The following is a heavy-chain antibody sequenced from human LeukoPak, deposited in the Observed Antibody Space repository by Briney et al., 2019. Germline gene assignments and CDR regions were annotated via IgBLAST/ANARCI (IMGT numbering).Heavy chain of an antibody. CDR2: ISSSSRYI. D-gene: IGHD3-3*01. V-gene: IGHV3-21*01. CDR1: GFTFSSYR. J-gene: IGHJ4*02. Sequence: GGSLSLSCAASGFTFSSYRMNWVRQAPGKGLEWVSSISSSSRYIYYADSVKGRFTISRDNAKNSLYLHMNSLRAEDTAVYYCARAALFGVVTSFDYWGQGTLVTVSS. CDR3: ARAALFGVVTSFDY.